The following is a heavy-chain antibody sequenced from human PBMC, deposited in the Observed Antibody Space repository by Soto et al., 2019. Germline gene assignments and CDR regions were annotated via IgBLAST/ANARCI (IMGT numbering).Heavy chain of an antibody. CDR3: ASVPGDSGRYFXY. CDR1: GGSISSSVYS. J-gene: IGHJ4*02. Sequence: PSETLSLTCAVSGGSISSSVYSWSWIRQPLGKGLEWVGYIYHSGNTYYNPSLKSRVNISADRSKNQFSLKLSSVTAADTAVYFCASVPGDSGRYFXYWGQGTLVTVSS. V-gene: IGHV4-30-2*01. CDR2: IYHSGNT. D-gene: IGHD4-17*01.